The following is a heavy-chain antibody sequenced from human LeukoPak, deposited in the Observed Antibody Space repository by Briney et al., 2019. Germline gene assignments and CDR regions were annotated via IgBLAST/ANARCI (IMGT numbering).Heavy chain of an antibody. Sequence: ASVKVSCKASGYTFTSYDINWVRQATGQGLEWMGWMNPNSGNTGYAQKFQGRVTMTRNTSISTAYMELSSLRSEDTAVYYCARGGAYCSGGSRYSDYWGQGTLVTVSS. CDR1: GYTFTSYD. V-gene: IGHV1-8*01. CDR3: ARGGAYCSGGSRYSDY. D-gene: IGHD2-15*01. J-gene: IGHJ4*02. CDR2: MNPNSGNT.